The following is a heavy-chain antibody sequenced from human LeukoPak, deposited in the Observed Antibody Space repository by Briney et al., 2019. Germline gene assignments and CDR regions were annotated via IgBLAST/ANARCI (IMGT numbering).Heavy chain of an antibody. Sequence: PGGSLRLSCAASGFTFSSYSMNWVRQAPGKGLEWVSGISWNSGSIGYADSVKGRFTISRDNAKNSLYLQMNSLRAENMALYYCAKDMLSRGYAPDAFDIWGQGTMVTVSS. D-gene: IGHD6-25*01. CDR1: GFTFSSYS. V-gene: IGHV3-9*03. CDR2: ISWNSGSI. CDR3: AKDMLSRGYAPDAFDI. J-gene: IGHJ3*02.